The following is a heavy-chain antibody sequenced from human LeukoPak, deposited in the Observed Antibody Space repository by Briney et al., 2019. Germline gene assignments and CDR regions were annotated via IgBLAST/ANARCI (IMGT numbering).Heavy chain of an antibody. Sequence: GGSLRLSCAASGFTFSTYSMNWVRQAPGKGLEWVSYISSSSSTIYYADSVKGRFTISRDNAKKSLYLQMNSLRAEDTAVYYCARTSPRRGYVALDGFDYWGQGTLVTVAS. J-gene: IGHJ4*02. CDR3: ARTSPRRGYVALDGFDY. V-gene: IGHV3-48*04. CDR1: GFTFSTYS. D-gene: IGHD2-15*01. CDR2: ISSSSSTI.